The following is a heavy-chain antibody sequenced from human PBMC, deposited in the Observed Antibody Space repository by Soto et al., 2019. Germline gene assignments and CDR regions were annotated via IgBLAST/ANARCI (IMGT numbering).Heavy chain of an antibody. CDR1: GFTFSNYE. V-gene: IGHV3-48*03. CDR3: ARDPAIYSGKFDYGLDV. D-gene: IGHD4-4*01. Sequence: GGSLRLSCAASGFTFSNYEMNWVRQAPGKGLEWVSYIGTRGRTIYYADSVKGRFTISRDNAKNSLYLQMNSLRAEDTAVYYCARDPAIYSGKFDYGLDVWGQGAPVTVYS. J-gene: IGHJ6*02. CDR2: IGTRGRTI.